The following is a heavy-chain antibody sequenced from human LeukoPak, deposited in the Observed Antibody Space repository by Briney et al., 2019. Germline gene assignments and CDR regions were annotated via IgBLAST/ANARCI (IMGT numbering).Heavy chain of an antibody. CDR3: AREEYYYGSGSIKRRYNDFDY. CDR2: INPNSGGT. D-gene: IGHD3-10*01. Sequence: EASAKVSCKASGYTFTGYYMHWVRQAPGQGLEWMGWINPNSGGTNYAQKFQGRVTMTRDTSISTAYTELSRLRSDDTAVYYCAREEYYYGSGSIKRRYNDFDYWGQGTLVTVSS. CDR1: GYTFTGYY. V-gene: IGHV1-2*02. J-gene: IGHJ4*02.